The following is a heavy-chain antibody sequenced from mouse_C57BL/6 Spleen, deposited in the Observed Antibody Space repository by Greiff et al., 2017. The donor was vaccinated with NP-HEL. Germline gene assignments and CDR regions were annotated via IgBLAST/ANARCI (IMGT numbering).Heavy chain of an antibody. V-gene: IGHV3-6*01. D-gene: IGHD1-1*01. J-gene: IGHJ2*01. CDR3: ARAHYYYGSSSYYFDY. Sequence: EVKLMESGPGLVKPSQSLSLTCSVTGYSITSGYYWNWIRQFPGNKLEWMGYISYDGSNNYNPSLKNRISITRDTSKNQFFLKLNSVTTEDTATYYCARAHYYYGSSSYYFDYWGQGTTLTVSS. CDR2: ISYDGSN. CDR1: GYSITSGYY.